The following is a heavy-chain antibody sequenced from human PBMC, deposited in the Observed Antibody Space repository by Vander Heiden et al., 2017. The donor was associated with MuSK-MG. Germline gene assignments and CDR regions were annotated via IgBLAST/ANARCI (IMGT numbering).Heavy chain of an antibody. J-gene: IGHJ3*01. Sequence: EVELAQSGGGLVHPGGPLRLASGGTGFTSKDLSISWVRQAPGKGLEWIAYISGSGSSLFYADAVKGRFFITRDNAKDSVFLQLDTLRVDDTGVYYGARLNWPQKAFDVWGQGAVITVSS. V-gene: IGHV3-48*04. CDR2: ISGSGSSL. D-gene: IGHD1-1*01. CDR3: ARLNWPQKAFDV. CDR1: GFTSKDLS.